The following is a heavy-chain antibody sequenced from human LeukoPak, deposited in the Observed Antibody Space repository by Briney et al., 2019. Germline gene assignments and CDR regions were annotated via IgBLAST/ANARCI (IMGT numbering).Heavy chain of an antibody. CDR1: GYSFNSYW. D-gene: IGHD5-24*01. J-gene: IGHJ4*02. V-gene: IGHV5-51*01. CDR3: ARHVGDYLDY. Sequence: GESLKISCKGSGYSFNSYWIGWVRQMPGKGLKWMGIIYPGDSDARYSPSFQGRVTISADKSISTAYLQWSSLKASDTAIYYCARHVGDYLDYWGQGTLVTVSS. CDR2: IYPGDSDA.